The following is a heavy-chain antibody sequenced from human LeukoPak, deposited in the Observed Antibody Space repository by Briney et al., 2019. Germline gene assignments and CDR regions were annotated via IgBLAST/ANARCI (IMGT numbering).Heavy chain of an antibody. D-gene: IGHD4-17*01. Sequence: SETLSLTCTVSGGSISSGSYYWSWIRQPAGKGLEWIGRIYTSGSTNYNPSLKSRVTISVDTSKNQFSLKLSSMTAADTAVYYCAREAIQDYGDYVPYFDYWGQGTLVTVSS. CDR3: AREAIQDYGDYVPYFDY. CDR1: GGSISSGSYY. J-gene: IGHJ4*02. CDR2: IYTSGST. V-gene: IGHV4-61*02.